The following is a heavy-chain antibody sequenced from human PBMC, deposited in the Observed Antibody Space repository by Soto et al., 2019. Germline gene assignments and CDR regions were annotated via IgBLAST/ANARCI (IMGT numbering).Heavy chain of an antibody. D-gene: IGHD3-3*01. V-gene: IGHV1-3*01. Sequence: GPSVKFSCKASGYTFTSYAMHWVRQAPGQRLEWMGWINAGNGNTKYSQKFQGRVTITRDTSASTAYMELSSLRSEDTAVYYCARAPVGFWSGYPSYFDYWGQGTLVTVS. CDR2: INAGNGNT. CDR3: ARAPVGFWSGYPSYFDY. J-gene: IGHJ4*02. CDR1: GYTFTSYA.